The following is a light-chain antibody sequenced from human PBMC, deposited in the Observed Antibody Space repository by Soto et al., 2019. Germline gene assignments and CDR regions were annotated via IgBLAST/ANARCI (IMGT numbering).Light chain of an antibody. CDR1: QGISSA. V-gene: IGKV1-13*02. CDR3: QQFNSYPIT. J-gene: IGKJ5*01. CDR2: DAS. Sequence: AIQLTQSPSSLSASVGDRVTITCRASQGISSALAWYQQKPGKAPKLLIYDASSLESGVPSRFSGSGSGTDFTLPISSLQPEDFAPYYCQQFNSYPITFGQATRLEIK.